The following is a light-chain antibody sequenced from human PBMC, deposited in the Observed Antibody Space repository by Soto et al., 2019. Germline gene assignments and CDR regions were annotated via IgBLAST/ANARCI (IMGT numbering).Light chain of an antibody. CDR2: AAS. V-gene: IGKV1-39*01. CDR1: QSISRH. CDR3: QQSYSSPPLFT. Sequence: DIQMTQSPSSLSASVGDRVTITCRASQSISRHLNWYQQKPGRAPNLLIYAASSLQSGVPSRFSGSGSGTDFNLTVSSLQPEDFATYYGQQSYSSPPLFTFVPGTKVD. J-gene: IGKJ3*01.